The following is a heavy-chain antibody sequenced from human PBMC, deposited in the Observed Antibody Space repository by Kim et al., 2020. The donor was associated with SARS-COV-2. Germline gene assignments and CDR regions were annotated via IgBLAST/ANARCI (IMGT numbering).Heavy chain of an antibody. CDR3: ARDFIAVALTA. CDR2: INPKSGGT. V-gene: IGHV1-2*02. Sequence: ASVKVSCQASGFSFSDYYMHWVRQAPGQGLEWMGWINPKSGGTNYAQKFQGRVTMTRDTSISTAYMELSRLRSDDTAVYYCARDFIAVALTAWGQGTLVTVSS. D-gene: IGHD6-19*01. J-gene: IGHJ4*02. CDR1: GFSFSDYY.